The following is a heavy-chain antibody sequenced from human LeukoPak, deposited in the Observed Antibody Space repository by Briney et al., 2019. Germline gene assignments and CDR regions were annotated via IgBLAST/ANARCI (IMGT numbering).Heavy chain of an antibody. CDR2: ISYDESNK. J-gene: IGHJ4*02. Sequence: GGSLRLSCAASGFTFSSYAMHWVRQAPGKGLEWVAVISYDESNKYYADSVKGRFTISRDNSKNTLYLQMNSLRAEDTAVYYCARDPILTGLFGGFYFDYWGQGTLVTVPS. D-gene: IGHD3-9*01. CDR3: ARDPILTGLFGGFYFDY. CDR1: GFTFSSYA. V-gene: IGHV3-30-3*01.